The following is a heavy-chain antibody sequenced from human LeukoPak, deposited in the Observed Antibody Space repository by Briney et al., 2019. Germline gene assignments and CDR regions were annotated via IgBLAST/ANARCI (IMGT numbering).Heavy chain of an antibody. V-gene: IGHV3-23*01. CDR2: ISGSGGST. Sequence: GGSLRLSCAASGFTFSSNAMSWVRQAPGKGLEWVSAISGSGGSTYYADSVKDRFTISRDNSKSTLYLQMNSLRAEDTAVYYCAKAYYYYYYMDVWGKGTTVTVSS. CDR1: GFTFSSNA. CDR3: AKAYYYYYYMDV. J-gene: IGHJ6*03.